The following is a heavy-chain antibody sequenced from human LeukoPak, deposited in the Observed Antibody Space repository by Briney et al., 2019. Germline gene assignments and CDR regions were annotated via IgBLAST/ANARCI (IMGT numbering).Heavy chain of an antibody. CDR2: VHYCGST. V-gene: IGHV4-59*08. CDR3: ATGRSIRYFDY. D-gene: IGHD3-9*01. Sequence: SETLSLPCSVSGVSLFSYYWIWLREPPGKGLEGSGYVHYCGSTNYNPSLKSRVTISVDTSKSQFSLKLNSATAADTAVYYCATGRSIRYFDYWGQGTLLTVSS. CDR1: GVSLFSYY. J-gene: IGHJ4*02.